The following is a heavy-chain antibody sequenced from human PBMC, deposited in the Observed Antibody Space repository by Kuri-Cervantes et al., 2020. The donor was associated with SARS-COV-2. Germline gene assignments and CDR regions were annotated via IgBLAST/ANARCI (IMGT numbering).Heavy chain of an antibody. J-gene: IGHJ5*02. Sequence: GESLKISCKGSGYSFSTSWMHWVLQMPGKGLEWMGRIDPSDSYTDYRPSLQGHVTISVDRSIHTAYMQWSDLKSSDTAVYFCARWDGFALDLWGQGTLVTVSS. CDR3: ARWDGFALDL. CDR2: IDPSDSYT. V-gene: IGHV5-10-1*01. CDR1: GYSFSTSW. D-gene: IGHD5-24*01.